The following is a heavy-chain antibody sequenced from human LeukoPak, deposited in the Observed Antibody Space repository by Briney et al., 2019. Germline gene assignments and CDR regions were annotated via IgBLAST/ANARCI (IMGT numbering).Heavy chain of an antibody. CDR3: ARGEAVAGTDH. J-gene: IGHJ4*02. Sequence: GTLRLSCAASGFTFSSYGMSWVRQAPGKGLEWLARINSDGYSFSYADSVKGRFTISRDNAKNTLYLQMNSLRVEDTAFYYCARGEAVAGTDHWGQGVLVTVSS. D-gene: IGHD6-19*01. V-gene: IGHV3-74*03. CDR1: GFTFSSYG. CDR2: INSDGYSF.